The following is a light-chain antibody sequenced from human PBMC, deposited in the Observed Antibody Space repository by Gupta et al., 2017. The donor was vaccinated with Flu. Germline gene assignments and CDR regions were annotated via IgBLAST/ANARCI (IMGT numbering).Light chain of an antibody. CDR3: QVWDSSSDHYV. V-gene: IGLV3-21*02. Sequence: SYVLTQTLSVSVAPGQKARITCGGKNIGSKSVHWYQQKPGQAPVLVVYDDSDRPSGIPVRFSGSNSGNTATLTISRVEAGDEADYYWQVWDSSSDHYVFGTGTKVTVL. J-gene: IGLJ1*01. CDR1: NIGSKS. CDR2: DDS.